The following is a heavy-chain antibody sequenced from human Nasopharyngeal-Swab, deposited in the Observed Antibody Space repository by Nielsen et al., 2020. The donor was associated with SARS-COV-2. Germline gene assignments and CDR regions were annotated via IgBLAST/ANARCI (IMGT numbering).Heavy chain of an antibody. J-gene: IGHJ4*02. Sequence: SETLSLTCAVYGGSFSGYYWSWIRQPPGKGLEWIGEINHSGSTNYNPSLKSRVTISVDTSKNQFSLKLSSMTAADTAVYYCARVSITGTTRPAFDYWGQGTLVTVSS. CDR1: GGSFSGYY. CDR3: ARVSITGTTRPAFDY. D-gene: IGHD1-7*01. CDR2: INHSGST. V-gene: IGHV4-34*01.